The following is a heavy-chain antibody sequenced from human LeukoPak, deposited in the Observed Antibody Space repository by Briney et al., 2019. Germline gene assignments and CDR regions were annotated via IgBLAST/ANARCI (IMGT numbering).Heavy chain of an antibody. CDR2: ISGSGGST. Sequence: GSLRLSCAASGFTFSGYAMNWVRQAPGKGLEWVSSISGSGGSTYYADSVKGRFTISRDNSKNTLYLQMNSLRAEDTAVYYCASSSGSQVDAFDIWGQGTMVTVSS. J-gene: IGHJ3*02. V-gene: IGHV3-23*01. CDR3: ASSSGSQVDAFDI. D-gene: IGHD3-22*01. CDR1: GFTFSGYA.